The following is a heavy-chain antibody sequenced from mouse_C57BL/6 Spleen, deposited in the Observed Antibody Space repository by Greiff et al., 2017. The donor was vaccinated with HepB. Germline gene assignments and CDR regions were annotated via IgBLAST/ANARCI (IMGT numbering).Heavy chain of an antibody. Sequence: QVQLQQSGAELVRPGASVTLSCKASGYTFTDYEMHWVKQPPVHGQEWIGASDPETGGTAYNQKFKGKAILTADKTASTAYMELRSRTSEDSAVYYCTRSILAGKRGAYWGQGTLVTVSA. J-gene: IGHJ3*01. CDR3: TRSILAGKRGAY. CDR1: GYTFTDYE. D-gene: IGHD4-1*01. V-gene: IGHV1-15*01. CDR2: SDPETGGT.